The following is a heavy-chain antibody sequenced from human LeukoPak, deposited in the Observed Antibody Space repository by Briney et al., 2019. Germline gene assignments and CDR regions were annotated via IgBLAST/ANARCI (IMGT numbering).Heavy chain of an antibody. CDR3: ARGGNSIWWYFDY. Sequence: SETLSLTCAVYGGSFSGYYWSWIRQPPGKGLEWIGEINHSGSTNYNPSLKSRVTISVDTSKNQFSLKLSSVTAADTAVYYCARGGNSIWWYFDYWGQGTLVTVSS. D-gene: IGHD4-23*01. CDR2: INHSGST. J-gene: IGHJ4*02. V-gene: IGHV4-34*01. CDR1: GGSFSGYY.